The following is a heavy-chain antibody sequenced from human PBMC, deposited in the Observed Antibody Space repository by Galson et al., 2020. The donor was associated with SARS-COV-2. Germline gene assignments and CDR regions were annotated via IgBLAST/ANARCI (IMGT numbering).Heavy chain of an antibody. CDR1: GGSFSGYY. Sequence: SETLSLTCAVYGGSFSGYYWSWIRQPPGKGLEWIGEINHSGSTNYNPSLKSRVTISVDTSKNQFSLKLSSVTAADTAVYYCARGYKPPYYYDSSGPGYFDYWGQGTLVTVSS. J-gene: IGHJ4*02. CDR3: ARGYKPPYYYDSSGPGYFDY. V-gene: IGHV4-34*01. D-gene: IGHD3-22*01. CDR2: INHSGST.